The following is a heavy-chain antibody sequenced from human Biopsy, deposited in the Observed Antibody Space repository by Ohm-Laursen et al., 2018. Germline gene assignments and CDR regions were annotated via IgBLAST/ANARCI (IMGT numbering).Heavy chain of an antibody. J-gene: IGHJ4*02. CDR3: ARVGAGAPSIDYFDS. Sequence: SDTLSLTCTVSGGSIGSFFWSWIRQPPGKGLEWIGYIHYSGSTNYNPSLKSRVTISVDRSKNHFSLELSSVTAADTAVYYCARVGAGAPSIDYFDSWGQGALVTVSS. CDR2: IHYSGST. V-gene: IGHV4-59*07. D-gene: IGHD1-26*01. CDR1: GGSIGSFF.